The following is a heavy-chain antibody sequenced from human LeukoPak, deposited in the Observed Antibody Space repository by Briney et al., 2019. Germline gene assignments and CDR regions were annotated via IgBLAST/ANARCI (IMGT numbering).Heavy chain of an antibody. CDR1: GDSISSGDYY. D-gene: IGHD6-19*01. CDR2: ISTSGST. V-gene: IGHV4-61*02. J-gene: IGHJ5*02. CDR3: AKGAGPPWFDP. Sequence: PSETLSLTCTVSGDSISSGDYYWSWIRQPAGKGLEWIGRISTSGSTNYNPSLNSRVTMSVHTSKNHFSLKLSSVTAADTAVYYCAKGAGPPWFDPWGQGTLVTVSS.